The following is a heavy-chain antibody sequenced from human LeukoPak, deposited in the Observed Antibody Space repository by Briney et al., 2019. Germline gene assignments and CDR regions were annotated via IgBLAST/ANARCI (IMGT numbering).Heavy chain of an antibody. V-gene: IGHV3-7*01. J-gene: IGHJ4*02. CDR1: GFTFSSYW. Sequence: GGSLRLSCAASGFTFSSYWMSWVRQAPGKGLEWVANIKQDGSEKYYVDSVKGRFTISRDNAKNPLYLQMNSLRAEDTAVYYCARDHCTNGVCYLRVFDYWGQGTLVTVS. CDR2: IKQDGSEK. D-gene: IGHD2-8*01. CDR3: ARDHCTNGVCYLRVFDY.